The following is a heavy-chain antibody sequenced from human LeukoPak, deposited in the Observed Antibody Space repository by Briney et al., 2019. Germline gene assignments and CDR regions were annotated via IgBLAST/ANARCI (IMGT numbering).Heavy chain of an antibody. D-gene: IGHD6-13*01. CDR2: ISGSGGST. J-gene: IGHJ4*02. V-gene: IGHV3-23*01. Sequence: GGSLRLSCAASGFTFSSYAMSRVRQAPGKGLEWVSAISGSGGSTYYADSVKGRFTISRDNSKNTLYLQMNSLRAEDTAVYYCAKDRRGGYSSSWSDYWGQGTLVTVSS. CDR3: AKDRRGGYSSSWSDY. CDR1: GFTFSSYA.